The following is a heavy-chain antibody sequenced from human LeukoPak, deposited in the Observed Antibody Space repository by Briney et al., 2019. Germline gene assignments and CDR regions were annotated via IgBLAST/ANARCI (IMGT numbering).Heavy chain of an antibody. D-gene: IGHD4-17*01. CDR3: AKYFGDNAGNWFDP. Sequence: SETLSLTCTVSGGPISSHYWSWIRQPPGKGLEWIGYIYYSGSTYYNPSLERRVSFSVDTSKNQFSLKLSSVTAADTAVYYCAKYFGDNAGNWFDPWGQGALVTVSS. V-gene: IGHV4-59*11. J-gene: IGHJ5*02. CDR1: GGPISSHY. CDR2: IYYSGST.